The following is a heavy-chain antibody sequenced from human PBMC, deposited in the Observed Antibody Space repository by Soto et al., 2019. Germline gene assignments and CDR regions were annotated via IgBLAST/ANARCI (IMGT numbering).Heavy chain of an antibody. J-gene: IGHJ6*02. CDR2: INPSGGST. V-gene: IGHV1-46*01. CDR3: ASASYGSGSYTLCYGMDV. Sequence: ASVKVSCKASGYTFTSYYMHWVRQAPGQGLEWMGIINPSGGSTSYAQKFQGRVTMTRDTSTSTVYMELSSLRSEDTAVYYCASASYGSGSYTLCYGMDVWGQGTTVTVSS. D-gene: IGHD3-10*01. CDR1: GYTFTSYY.